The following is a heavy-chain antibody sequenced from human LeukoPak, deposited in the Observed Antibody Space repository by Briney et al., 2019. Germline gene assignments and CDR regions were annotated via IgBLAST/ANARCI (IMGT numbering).Heavy chain of an antibody. V-gene: IGHV4-38-2*02. Sequence: SETLFLTCTVSNYSISTDYYWGWIRQPPGKGLEWIGTMYHSGSTYYSPSLKSRVTISVDTSKNQFSLKLSSVTAADTAVYYCARDRGLGYCSGGSCERSYFDYWGQGTLVTVSS. CDR3: ARDRGLGYCSGGSCERSYFDY. J-gene: IGHJ4*02. CDR2: MYHSGST. CDR1: NYSISTDYY. D-gene: IGHD2-15*01.